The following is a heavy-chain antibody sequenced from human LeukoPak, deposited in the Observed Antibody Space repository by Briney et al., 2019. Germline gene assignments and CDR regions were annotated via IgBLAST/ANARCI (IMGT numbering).Heavy chain of an antibody. CDR1: GDTVTGFS. Sequence: VASVKVSCKVSGDTVTGFSIHWVRRAPGHGLEWMGGFDPEDGARIFAQKFQGRVTMTEDTSTDTAYMDLSSLRSEDTAVYYCATGYTYDYSLYWGQGTLVTVSS. J-gene: IGHJ4*02. D-gene: IGHD5-18*01. CDR3: ATGYTYDYSLY. CDR2: FDPEDGAR. V-gene: IGHV1-24*01.